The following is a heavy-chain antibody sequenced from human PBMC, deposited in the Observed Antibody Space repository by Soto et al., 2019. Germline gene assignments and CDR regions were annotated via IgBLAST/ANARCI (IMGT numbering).Heavy chain of an antibody. CDR1: GGSISSGGYY. J-gene: IGHJ6*02. V-gene: IGHV4-31*03. D-gene: IGHD7-27*01. CDR3: ARDRKWGGLIYGMDV. Sequence: PSETLSLTCTVSGGSISSGGYYWSWIRQHPGKGLEWIGYIYYSGSTYYNPSLKSRVTISVDTSKNQFSLKLSSVTAADTAVYYCARDRKWGGLIYGMDVWGQGTTVTVSS. CDR2: IYYSGST.